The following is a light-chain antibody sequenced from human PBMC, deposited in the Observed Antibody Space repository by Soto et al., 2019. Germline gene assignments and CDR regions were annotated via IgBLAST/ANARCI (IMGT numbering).Light chain of an antibody. CDR1: QGIDNY. Sequence: IQLTHSPSSLSASVGDRVTITCRASQGIDNYLAWYQQKPGKAPKLLIYAASTLQSGVPSRFSGRGSGTDFTLTISSLQPEDFATYSCQQLSGFPWTFGQGTKVDIK. CDR2: AAS. J-gene: IGKJ1*01. V-gene: IGKV1-9*01. CDR3: QQLSGFPWT.